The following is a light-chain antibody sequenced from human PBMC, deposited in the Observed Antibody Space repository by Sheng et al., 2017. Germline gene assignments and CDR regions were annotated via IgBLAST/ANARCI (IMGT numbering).Light chain of an antibody. V-gene: IGKV3-11*01. CDR1: QSVATS. CDR3: QQCTNWPPVYT. CDR2: DAS. J-gene: IGKJ2*01. Sequence: IVLTQSPGTLSLSPGETATLSCRASQSVATSLAWYQHRPGQAPRLLIYDASNRATGIPARFSGSGSGTDFTLTISSLXPEDFAVYYCQQCTNWPPVYTFGQGTKVE.